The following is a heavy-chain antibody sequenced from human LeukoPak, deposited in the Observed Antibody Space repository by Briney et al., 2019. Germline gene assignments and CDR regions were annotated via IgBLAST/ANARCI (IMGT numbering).Heavy chain of an antibody. J-gene: IGHJ4*02. V-gene: IGHV1-69*13. CDR3: AREGYNYFDY. Sequence: ASVKVSCKASGGTFSSYAISWVRQAPGQGLEWMGGIIPIFGTANYAQKFQGRATITADESTSTAYMELSSLRSEDTAVYYCAREGYNYFDYWGQGTLVTVSS. CDR2: IIPIFGTA. D-gene: IGHD5-24*01. CDR1: GGTFSSYA.